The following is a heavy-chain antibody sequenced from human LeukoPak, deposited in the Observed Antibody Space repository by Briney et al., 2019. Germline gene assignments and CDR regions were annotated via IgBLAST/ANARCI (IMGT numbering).Heavy chain of an antibody. Sequence: PSETLSLTCAVYGGSFSGYYWSWIRQPPGKGLEWIGEINHSGSTNYNPSPKSRVTISVDTSKNQFSLKLSSVTAADTAVYYCARGLRIYSSGWNYYYYGMDVWGQGTTVTVSS. CDR2: INHSGST. D-gene: IGHD6-19*01. J-gene: IGHJ6*02. CDR3: ARGLRIYSSGWNYYYYGMDV. V-gene: IGHV4-34*01. CDR1: GGSFSGYY.